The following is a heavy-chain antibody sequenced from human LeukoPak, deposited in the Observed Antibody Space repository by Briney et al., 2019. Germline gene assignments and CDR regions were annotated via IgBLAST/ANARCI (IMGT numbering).Heavy chain of an antibody. J-gene: IGHJ4*02. CDR2: IWYDGSNK. CDR1: GFTFSSYG. V-gene: IGHV3-33*06. D-gene: IGHD5-18*01. Sequence: PGGSLRLSCAASGFTFSSYGMHWVRKAPGKGLEWVAVIWYDGSNKYYADSVKGRFTISRDNSKNTLYLQMNSLRAEDTAVYYCAKDVDTAMVFSYWGQGTLVTVSS. CDR3: AKDVDTAMVFSY.